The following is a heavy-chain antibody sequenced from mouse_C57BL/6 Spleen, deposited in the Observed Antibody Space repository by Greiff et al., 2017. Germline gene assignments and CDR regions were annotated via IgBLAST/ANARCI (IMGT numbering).Heavy chain of an antibody. J-gene: IGHJ2*01. CDR1: CYAFSSYW. V-gene: IGHV1-80*01. CDR3: ARRGQLRLPYYFAS. D-gene: IGHD3-2*02. CDR2: IYPGDGDT. Sequence: VQLQQSGAELVNPGASVQISCKAYCYAFSSYWMNWVKQRPGKGLEGIGQIYPGDGDTNYNGKFKGKATLTADKSSSTAYMQLSSLTSEDSAVYFCARRGQLRLPYYFASRRPGDT.